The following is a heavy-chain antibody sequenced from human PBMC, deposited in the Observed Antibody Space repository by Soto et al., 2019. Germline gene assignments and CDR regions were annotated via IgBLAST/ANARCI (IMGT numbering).Heavy chain of an antibody. CDR3: ARDYYDSSGYYAYLGY. V-gene: IGHV3-48*01. Sequence: EVQLVESGGGLVQPGGSLRLSCAASGFTFSSYSMDWVRQAPGEGLEWVSYISSSSSTIYYADSVKGRFTISRDNAKNSLYLQMNSLRAEDTAVYYCARDYYDSSGYYAYLGYWGQGTLVTVSS. CDR2: ISSSSSTI. D-gene: IGHD3-22*01. CDR1: GFTFSSYS. J-gene: IGHJ4*02.